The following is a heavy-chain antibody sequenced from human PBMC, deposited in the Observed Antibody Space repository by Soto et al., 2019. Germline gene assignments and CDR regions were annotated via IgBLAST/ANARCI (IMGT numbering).Heavy chain of an antibody. D-gene: IGHD3-9*01. CDR2: IYYSGST. J-gene: IGHJ4*02. CDR1: GGSISSYY. Sequence: SETLSLTCTVSGGSISSYYWSWIRQPPGKGLEWIGYIYYSGSTNYNPSLKSRVTISVDTSKNQISLKMRSVTAEDTAVYYCARSQSVDWPPRYWGQGTLVTVSS. CDR3: ARSQSVDWPPRY. V-gene: IGHV4-59*01.